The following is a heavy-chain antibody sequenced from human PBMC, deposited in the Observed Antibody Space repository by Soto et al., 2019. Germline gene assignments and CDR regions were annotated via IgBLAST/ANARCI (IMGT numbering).Heavy chain of an antibody. Sequence: ASVTVSCKASGGTFSSYAISWVRQAPGQGLEWMGGIIPIFGTANYAQKFQGRVTITADKSTSTAYMELSSLRSEDTAVYYCARGIAARPGGMDVWGQGTTVTVSS. D-gene: IGHD6-6*01. J-gene: IGHJ6*02. CDR3: ARGIAARPGGMDV. CDR1: GGTFSSYA. CDR2: IIPIFGTA. V-gene: IGHV1-69*06.